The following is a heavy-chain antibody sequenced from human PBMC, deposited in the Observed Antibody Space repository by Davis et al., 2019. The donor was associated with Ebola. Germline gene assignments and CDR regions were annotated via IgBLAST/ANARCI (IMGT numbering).Heavy chain of an antibody. CDR2: IYRDGRM. CDR3: ATPFSNSDGALDI. Sequence: PGGSLRLSCAASGFSVSDKYMSWVRQAPGKGLEWVSVIYRDGRMYHADSVKGRFTISRDNSKDSLYLQMTSLRVEDTAVYYCATPFSNSDGALDIWGQGTLVTVSS. D-gene: IGHD1-7*01. J-gene: IGHJ3*02. V-gene: IGHV3-66*01. CDR1: GFSVSDKY.